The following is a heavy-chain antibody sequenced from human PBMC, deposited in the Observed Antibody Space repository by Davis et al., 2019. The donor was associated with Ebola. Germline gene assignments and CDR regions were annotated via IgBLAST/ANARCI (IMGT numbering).Heavy chain of an antibody. CDR1: GFIFRSYV. CDR2: VHYLGNT. J-gene: IGHJ6*02. CDR3: ARGNYGDYIILYYYNMDV. Sequence: GSLRLSCAASGFIFRSYVMSWIRQPPGKGLEWIGNVHYLGNTNYNPSLKGRVTISVDTSTNQFSLRLSSVTAADTAMYFCARGNYGDYIILYYYNMDVWGQGTTVTVSS. D-gene: IGHD4-17*01. V-gene: IGHV4-59*01.